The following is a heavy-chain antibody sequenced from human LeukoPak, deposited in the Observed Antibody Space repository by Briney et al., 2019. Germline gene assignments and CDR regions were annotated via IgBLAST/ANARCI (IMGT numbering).Heavy chain of an antibody. Sequence: SETLSLTCTVSGGSINSYRYYWGWIRQPPGKGLEWVGYIYYGGSTNYNPSLKSRGTISIDTSKNQFSLKLSSVTAADTAVYYCARERPRGSRGNLRLFDYWGQGTLVTVSS. CDR2: IYYGGST. CDR1: GGSINSYRYY. V-gene: IGHV4-61*01. D-gene: IGHD1-7*01. CDR3: ARERPRGSRGNLRLFDY. J-gene: IGHJ4*02.